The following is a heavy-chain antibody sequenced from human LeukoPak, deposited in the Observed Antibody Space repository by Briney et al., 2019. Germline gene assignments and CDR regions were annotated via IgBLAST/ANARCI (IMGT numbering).Heavy chain of an antibody. V-gene: IGHV3-21*01. Sequence: GGSLRLSCAASGFNFGSYTMHWVRQAPGKGLEWVSSISSRSTFIHYADSIKGRFTISRDNSKSSLLLLMNSLRAEDTAVYYCVLSQANSITQFFDYWGQGALVTVSS. CDR2: ISSRSTFI. CDR3: VLSQANSITQFFDY. D-gene: IGHD2/OR15-2a*01. J-gene: IGHJ4*02. CDR1: GFNFGSYT.